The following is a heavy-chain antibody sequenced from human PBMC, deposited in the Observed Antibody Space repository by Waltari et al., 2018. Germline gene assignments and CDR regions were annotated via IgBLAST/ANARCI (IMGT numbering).Heavy chain of an antibody. CDR3: ATQASISSPSF. Sequence: QVQLVESGGGVVLPGGALRLSCKASGVIFSRQDMNWVRQAPGMGLEWVSLIRLDGGQKFYADTVKGRFTVSRDNSRDTLYLHMESLRSGDTATYFCATQASISSPSFWGRGTLVTVSS. CDR1: GVIFSRQD. J-gene: IGHJ4*02. D-gene: IGHD3-16*02. V-gene: IGHV3-30*02. CDR2: IRLDGGQK.